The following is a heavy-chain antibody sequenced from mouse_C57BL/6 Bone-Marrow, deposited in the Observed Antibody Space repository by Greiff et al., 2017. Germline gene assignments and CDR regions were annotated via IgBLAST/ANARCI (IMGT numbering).Heavy chain of an antibody. Sequence: DVQLQESGPGLAKPSQTLSLTCSVTGYSITSDYWNWIRKFPGNKLEYIGYISYSGSTYYNPSLQSRISITRDTSTTQYYLQLNSVTTEDTATYYCARYHYGSSRHFDYWGQGTTLTVSS. D-gene: IGHD1-1*01. J-gene: IGHJ2*01. CDR2: ISYSGST. CDR1: GYSITSDY. CDR3: ARYHYGSSRHFDY. V-gene: IGHV3-8*01.